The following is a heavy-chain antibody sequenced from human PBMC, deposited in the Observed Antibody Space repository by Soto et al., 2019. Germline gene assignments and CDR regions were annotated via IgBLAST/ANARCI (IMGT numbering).Heavy chain of an antibody. Sequence: SETLSLTCTVSGGTVSSGSYYWGWIRQPPGKGLEWIGSIYYSGSTYYNPSLKSRVTISVDTSKNQFSLKLSSVTAADTAVYYCARPKLGFFDPWGQGTLVTVSS. CDR2: IYYSGST. V-gene: IGHV4-39*01. J-gene: IGHJ5*02. CDR1: GGTVSSGSYY. D-gene: IGHD3-10*01. CDR3: ARPKLGFFDP.